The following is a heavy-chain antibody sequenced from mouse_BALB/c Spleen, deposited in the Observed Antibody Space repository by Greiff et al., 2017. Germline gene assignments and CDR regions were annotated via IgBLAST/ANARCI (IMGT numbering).Heavy chain of an antibody. CDR2: ISSGGSYT. J-gene: IGHJ4*01. CDR1: GFTFSSYG. Sequence: EVKLVESGGDLVKPGGSLKLSCAASGFTFSSYGMSWVRQTPDKRLEWVATISSGGSYTYYPDSVKGRFTISRDNAKNTLYLQMSSLKSEDTAMYYCARQGYSSVDYWGQGTSVTVSS. V-gene: IGHV5-6*01. CDR3: ARQGYSSVDY. D-gene: IGHD2-12*01.